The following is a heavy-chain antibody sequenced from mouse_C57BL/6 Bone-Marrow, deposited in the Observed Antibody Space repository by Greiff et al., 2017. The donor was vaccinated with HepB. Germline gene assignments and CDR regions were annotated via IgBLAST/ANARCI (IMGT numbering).Heavy chain of an antibody. J-gene: IGHJ2*01. V-gene: IGHV14-4*01. Sequence: EVKVEESGAELVRPGASVKLSCTASGFNIKDDYMHWVKQRPEQGLEWIGWIDPENGDTEYASKFQGKATITADTSSNTAYLQLSSLTSEDTAVYYCTLYDYDGYWGKGTTLTVSS. CDR3: TLYDYDGY. CDR2: IDPENGDT. D-gene: IGHD2-4*01. CDR1: GFNIKDDY.